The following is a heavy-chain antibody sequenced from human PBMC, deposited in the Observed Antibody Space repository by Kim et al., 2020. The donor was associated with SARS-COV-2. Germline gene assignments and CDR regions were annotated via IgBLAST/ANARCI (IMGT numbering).Heavy chain of an antibody. J-gene: IGHJ6*02. Sequence: SETLSLTCTVSGGSISSGGYYWSWIRQHPGKGLEWIGYIYYSGSTYYNPSLKSRVTISVDTSKNQFSLKLSSVTAADTAVYYCARDSITGTTRVGYYYYGMDVWGQGTTVTVSS. D-gene: IGHD1-20*01. CDR2: IYYSGST. CDR3: ARDSITGTTRVGYYYYGMDV. V-gene: IGHV4-31*03. CDR1: GGSISSGGYY.